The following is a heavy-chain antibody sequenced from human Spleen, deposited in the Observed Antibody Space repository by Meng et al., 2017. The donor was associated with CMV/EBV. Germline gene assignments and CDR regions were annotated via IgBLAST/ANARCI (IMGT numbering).Heavy chain of an antibody. D-gene: IGHD5-18*01. CDR1: GLAFSRYA. CDR2: IDSYGANT. J-gene: IGHJ4*02. V-gene: IGHV3-64*02. Sequence: GGSLRLSCAASGLAFSRYALHWVRQAPGKGPEYVSGIDSYGANTHYADSVKDRFTISRDNAKNSLYLQMNSLRAEDTALYYCAKGPDTAMAPFDYWGQGTLVTVSS. CDR3: AKGPDTAMAPFDY.